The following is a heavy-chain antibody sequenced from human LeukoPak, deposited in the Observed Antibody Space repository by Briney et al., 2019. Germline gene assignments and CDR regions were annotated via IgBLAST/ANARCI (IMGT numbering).Heavy chain of an antibody. J-gene: IGHJ6*03. V-gene: IGHV1-69*05. CDR1: GYTFTSYG. D-gene: IGHD6-19*01. CDR2: IIPIFGTA. CDR3: ARGTRGVAGTGDYYYYYYMDV. Sequence: GASVKVSCKASGYTFTSYGISWVRQAPGQGLEWMGGIIPIFGTANYAQKFQGRVTITTDESTSTAYMELSSLRSEDTAVYYCARGTRGVAGTGDYYYYYYMDVWGKGTTVTVSS.